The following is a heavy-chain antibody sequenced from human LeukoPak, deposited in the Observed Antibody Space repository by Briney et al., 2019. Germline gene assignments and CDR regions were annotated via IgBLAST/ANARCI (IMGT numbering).Heavy chain of an antibody. D-gene: IGHD6-6*01. CDR2: IKYDGSAT. CDR3: ARSSYSSSSSV. V-gene: IGHV3-74*01. CDR1: GFTFSNYW. Sequence: PGGSLRLSCAASGFTFSNYWMHWIRQVPGKGLVWVSHIKYDGSATNYADSVKGRFTISRDNAKNTLYLQMNSLRAEDTAVYYCARSSYSSSSSVWGQGTMVTVSS. J-gene: IGHJ3*01.